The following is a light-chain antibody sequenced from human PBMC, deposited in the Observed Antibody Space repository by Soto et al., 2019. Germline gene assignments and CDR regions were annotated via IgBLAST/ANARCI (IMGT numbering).Light chain of an antibody. Sequence: EIVLTQSPATMSLSSGERATRACRASQSVSSNFAGCQQQPAQPPRRLINDASTRATGIPASCSGSRSGTAFSLTISSLQPEDFAVYYCHQRSNWPPTFGGGTKVDIK. V-gene: IGKV3-11*01. CDR3: HQRSNWPPT. J-gene: IGKJ4*01. CDR1: QSVSSN. CDR2: DAS.